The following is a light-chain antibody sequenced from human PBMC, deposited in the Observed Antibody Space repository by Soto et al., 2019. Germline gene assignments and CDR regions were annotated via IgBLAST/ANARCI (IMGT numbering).Light chain of an antibody. Sequence: QSVLTQPASVSGSPGQSITISCTGTSSDVGGYNYVSWYQQHPGKAPKLMIYEVSNRPSGVSNRFSGSKSGNTASLTISGLQAEDEADYYCSSSTSSSKVFGTGTKVTV. CDR3: SSSTSSSKV. V-gene: IGLV2-14*01. CDR1: SSDVGGYNY. J-gene: IGLJ1*01. CDR2: EVS.